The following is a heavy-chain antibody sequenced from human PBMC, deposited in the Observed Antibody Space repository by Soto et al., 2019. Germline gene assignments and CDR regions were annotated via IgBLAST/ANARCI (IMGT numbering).Heavy chain of an antibody. CDR2: IWSDGSKK. J-gene: IGHJ4*02. Sequence: QRLSCAASGFTFSSYGMHWVRQAPGKGLEWVAVIWSDGSKKYYADSVKGRFTISRDNSKSTLFLQMNSLRAEDTAVYYCARDGSGNYCVDHWGQGTLVTV. V-gene: IGHV3-33*01. D-gene: IGHD3-10*01. CDR3: ARDGSGNYCVDH. CDR1: GFTFSSYG.